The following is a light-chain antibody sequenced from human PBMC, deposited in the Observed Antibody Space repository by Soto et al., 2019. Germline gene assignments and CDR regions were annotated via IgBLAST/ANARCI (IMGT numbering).Light chain of an antibody. CDR3: QQYNNWPPLT. CDR2: GAS. Sequence: EIVMTQSPATLSVSPGERATLSCRASQSVSSNFAWYQQKPCQAPRLLLSGASTGATGIPARFSGSGSGTEFTLTISSLQSEDFAVYYCQQYNNWPPLTFGGGTKVEIK. J-gene: IGKJ4*01. V-gene: IGKV3-15*01. CDR1: QSVSSN.